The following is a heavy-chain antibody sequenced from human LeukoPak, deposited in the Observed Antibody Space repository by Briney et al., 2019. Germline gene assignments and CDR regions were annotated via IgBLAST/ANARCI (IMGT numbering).Heavy chain of an antibody. CDR2: INPNSGGT. CDR1: GYTFTGYY. Sequence: VASVKVSCKASGYTFTGYYMHWVRQAPGQGLEWMGWINPNSGGTNYAQKFQGRVTMTRDTSISTAYMELSSLRSEDTAVYYCAGGRTDIVVVPATLRNYYFDYWGQGTLVTVSS. D-gene: IGHD2-2*01. CDR3: AGGRTDIVVVPATLRNYYFDY. V-gene: IGHV1-2*02. J-gene: IGHJ4*02.